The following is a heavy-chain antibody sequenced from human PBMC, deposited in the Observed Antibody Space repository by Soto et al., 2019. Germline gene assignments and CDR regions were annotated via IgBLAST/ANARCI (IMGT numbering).Heavy chain of an antibody. CDR3: AGTGCGGYTDS. V-gene: IGHV1-69*06. CDR2: IIAVFGTA. J-gene: IGHJ5*02. Sequence: QVHLVQSGAEVKKPGSSVRVSCKASGGTFSAYAFTWVRQAPGQGLEWMGQIIAVFGTADYAQKFQGRVTITADKSTSTAYMELNSLTSEDTAVYYCAGTGCGGYTDSWGQGTLVTVSS. D-gene: IGHD6-19*01. CDR1: GGTFSAYA.